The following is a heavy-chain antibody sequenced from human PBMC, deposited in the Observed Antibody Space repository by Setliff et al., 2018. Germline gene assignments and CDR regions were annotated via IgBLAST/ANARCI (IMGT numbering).Heavy chain of an antibody. CDR2: IYWDDDK. CDR1: GSSLSTDGVS. CDR3: AHRPGWPYNSGFDY. V-gene: IGHV2-5*02. J-gene: IGHJ4*02. D-gene: IGHD1-20*01. Sequence: GSGPTLVNPTQTLTLTCTFSGSSLSTDGVSVGWIRQPPGKALEWLALIYWDDDKRYSPSLKSRLTITKDTSKNQVVLTMTNMDPVDTATYYCAHRPGWPYNSGFDYWGQGTLVTVSS.